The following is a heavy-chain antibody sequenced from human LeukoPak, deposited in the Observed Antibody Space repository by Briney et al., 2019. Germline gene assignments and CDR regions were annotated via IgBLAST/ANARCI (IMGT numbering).Heavy chain of an antibody. CDR1: GFTFSSYA. Sequence: SLRLSCAASGFTFSSYAMHWVRQAPGKGLEWVAVISYDGSNIYYADSVKGRFTISRDNSKNALYLQMNSLRAEDTAVYYCARDKLLEYGNWFDPWGQGTLVNVSS. CDR3: ARDKLLEYGNWFDP. CDR2: ISYDGSNI. D-gene: IGHD3-10*01. V-gene: IGHV3-30-3*01. J-gene: IGHJ5*02.